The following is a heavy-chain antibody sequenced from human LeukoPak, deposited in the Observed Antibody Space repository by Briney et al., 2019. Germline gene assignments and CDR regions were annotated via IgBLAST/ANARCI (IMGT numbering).Heavy chain of an antibody. CDR3: ARAYGSGSYYFDY. D-gene: IGHD3-10*01. J-gene: IGHJ4*02. Sequence: GGSLRLSCAASGFTFSSYSMNWVREAPGKGLEWVSSISSSSSYIYYADSVKGRFTISRDNAKNSLYLQMNSLRAEDTAVYYCARAYGSGSYYFDYWRQGTLVTVSS. V-gene: IGHV3-21*01. CDR2: ISSSSSYI. CDR1: GFTFSSYS.